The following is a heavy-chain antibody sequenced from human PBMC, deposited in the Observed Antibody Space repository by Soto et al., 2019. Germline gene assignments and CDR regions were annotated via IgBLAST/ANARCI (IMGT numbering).Heavy chain of an antibody. CDR1: GGTFLNYA. J-gene: IGHJ4*02. Sequence: QLVQSGAEVKKPGSSVKVSCKASGGTFLNYAITWVRQAPGQGLEWMGDFNPTFTIANYAQKFQARVTVTADASTATVYMELSSLRSEDTAIYFCASDAHKSDFEDWGQGTLVTVSS. V-gene: IGHV1-69*01. CDR3: ASDAHKSDFED. CDR2: FNPTFTIA.